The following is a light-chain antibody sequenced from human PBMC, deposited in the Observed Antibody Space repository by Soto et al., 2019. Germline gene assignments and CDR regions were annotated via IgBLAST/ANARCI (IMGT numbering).Light chain of an antibody. CDR3: EAWDDSLNGHV. V-gene: IGLV1-44*01. CDR1: SSNIGTSS. Sequence: QSVLTQPHSASGTPGQRVTISCSGSSSNIGTSSVHWFQQLPGTAPKLLISTTNQRPSGVPERFSGSKSGTSASLAISGLHSEDEADYYCEAWDDSLNGHVLGTGTKVTVL. J-gene: IGLJ1*01. CDR2: TTN.